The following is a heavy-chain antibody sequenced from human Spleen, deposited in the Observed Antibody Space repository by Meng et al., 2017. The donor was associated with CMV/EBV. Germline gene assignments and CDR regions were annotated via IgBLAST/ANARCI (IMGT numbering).Heavy chain of an antibody. CDR1: GGSFSGYY. V-gene: IGHV4-34*01. CDR2: INHSGST. CDR3: ARGRVGATLDY. D-gene: IGHD1-26*01. J-gene: IGHJ4*02. Sequence: VKRQQCVAGLLKPSETLSLTCAVYGGSFSGYYWSWRLQPPRKGLEWIGEINHSGSTNYNPSLKSRVTISVDTSKNQFSLKLSSVTAADTAVYYCARGRVGATLDYWGQGTLVTVSS.